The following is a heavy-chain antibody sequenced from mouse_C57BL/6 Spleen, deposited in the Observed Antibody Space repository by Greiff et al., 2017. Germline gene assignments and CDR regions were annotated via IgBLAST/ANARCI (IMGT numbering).Heavy chain of an antibody. Sequence: VQLQQSGAELVRPGTSVKVSCKASGYAFTNYLIEWVKQRPGQGLEWIGVINPGSGGTNYNEKFKGKATLTADKSSSTAYMQLSSLTSEDSAVYFCARYIRGVYFDYWGQGTTLTVSS. J-gene: IGHJ2*01. CDR3: ARYIRGVYFDY. D-gene: IGHD1-3*01. V-gene: IGHV1-54*01. CDR2: INPGSGGT. CDR1: GYAFTNYL.